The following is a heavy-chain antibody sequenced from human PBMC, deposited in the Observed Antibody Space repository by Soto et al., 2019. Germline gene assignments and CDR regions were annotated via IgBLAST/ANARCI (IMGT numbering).Heavy chain of an antibody. V-gene: IGHV4-59*01. Sequence: SETLSLTCTVSGGSISSYYWSWIRQPPGKGLEWIGYFYYSGSTNYNPSLRSRVTISVDTSKNQFSLKLSSVTAADTAVYYCARGALTTYFDYWGQGTLVTVSS. J-gene: IGHJ4*02. CDR3: ARGALTTYFDY. CDR1: GGSISSYY. CDR2: FYYSGST.